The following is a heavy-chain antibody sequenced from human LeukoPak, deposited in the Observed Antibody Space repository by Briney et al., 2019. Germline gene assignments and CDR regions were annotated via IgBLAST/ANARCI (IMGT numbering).Heavy chain of an antibody. CDR2: ISGSGSGT. CDR1: GFTFSSYA. Sequence: GGSLRLSCAASGFTFSSYAMTCVRHAPGEGLEWVSGISGSGSGTYYADSVKGRFTISRDNSKTTLYLKMNSLRAEDTALYYCVKYTGNSILVRFDYWGQGTLVTASS. CDR3: VKYTGNSILVRFDY. D-gene: IGHD4-23*01. V-gene: IGHV3-23*01. J-gene: IGHJ4*01.